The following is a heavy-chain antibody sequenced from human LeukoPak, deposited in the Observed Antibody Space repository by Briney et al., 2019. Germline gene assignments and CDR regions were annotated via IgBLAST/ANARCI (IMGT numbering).Heavy chain of an antibody. D-gene: IGHD6-19*01. CDR1: GYSFTSYW. CDR3: ARLRYSSDYWFDP. Sequence: GASLMISCKGSGYSFTSYWISWVRQMPEKGLEWMGRIDPSDSYTNYSPSFQGHVTISADKSISTAYLQWSSLKASDTAMYYCARLRYSSDYWFDPWGQGTLVTVSS. J-gene: IGHJ5*02. V-gene: IGHV5-10-1*01. CDR2: IDPSDSYT.